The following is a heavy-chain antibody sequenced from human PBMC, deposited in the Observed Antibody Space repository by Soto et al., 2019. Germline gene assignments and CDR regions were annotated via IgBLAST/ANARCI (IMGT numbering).Heavy chain of an antibody. J-gene: IGHJ4*02. Sequence: QITLKESGPTLVKPTQTLTLTCTFSGFSLSTSGVGVGWIRQPPGKALEWLALIYWDDDKRYSPSLKSRLTITKDTSKTQGVLTMTNLHPVDTATYYCAHRPSYCSGGSCYSGFHYWGQGPLVTVSS. CDR3: AHRPSYCSGGSCYSGFHY. V-gene: IGHV2-5*02. CDR1: GFSLSTSGVG. CDR2: IYWDDDK. D-gene: IGHD2-15*01.